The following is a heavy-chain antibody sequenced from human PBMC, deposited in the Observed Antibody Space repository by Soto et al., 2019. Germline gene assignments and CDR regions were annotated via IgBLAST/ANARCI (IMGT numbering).Heavy chain of an antibody. Sequence: PSETLSLTCTVSGGSISSYYWSWIRQPPGKGLEWIGYIYYSGCTNYNPSLKSRVTISVDTSKNQFSLKLSSVTAADTAVYYCARERSSRIAVAGTRLWFDPWGQGTLVTVSS. J-gene: IGHJ5*02. CDR3: ARERSSRIAVAGTRLWFDP. V-gene: IGHV4-59*01. CDR1: GGSISSYY. D-gene: IGHD6-19*01. CDR2: IYYSGCT.